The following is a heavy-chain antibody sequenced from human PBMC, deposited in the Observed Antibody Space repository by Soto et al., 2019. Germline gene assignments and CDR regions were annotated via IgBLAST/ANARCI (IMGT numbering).Heavy chain of an antibody. V-gene: IGHV4-31*03. CDR3: AGSSTYNGGDRFDP. Sequence: QVQLQESGPGLVKSSQTLSLTCSVSGGSIDTILHTWNWLRQFPGKGLEWIGSIHYSGTTKYNPSLKNRFPMSVEMSKIQFCLHVTSVTAAATSVYYSAGSSTYNGGDRFDPWGQGTLVTVSS. CDR2: IHYSGTT. J-gene: IGHJ5*02. CDR1: GGSIDTILHT. D-gene: IGHD1-1*01.